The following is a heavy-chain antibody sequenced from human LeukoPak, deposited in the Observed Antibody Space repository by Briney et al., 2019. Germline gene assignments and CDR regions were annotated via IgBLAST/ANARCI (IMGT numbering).Heavy chain of an antibody. CDR2: IVWNSGSI. V-gene: IGHV3-9*01. Sequence: GRCLSLSCAASVFTYDDYAMHWVRQAPGKGGEGVSGIVWNSGSIDYEDSGKGRFTISRDNAKSTQYLQMNSLSHEDTAFYYCAKDVGYSSTFTFEYWGQGTMVTVSS. D-gene: IGHD6-13*01. J-gene: IGHJ4*02. CDR1: VFTYDDYA. CDR3: AKDVGYSSTFTFEY.